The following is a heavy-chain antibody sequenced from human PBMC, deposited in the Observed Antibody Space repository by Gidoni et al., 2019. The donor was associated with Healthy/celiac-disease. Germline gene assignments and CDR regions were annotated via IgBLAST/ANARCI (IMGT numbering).Heavy chain of an antibody. CDR1: GGSFSGYY. D-gene: IGHD6-13*01. V-gene: IGHV4-34*01. Sequence: QVQLQQWGAGLLKPSETLSLTCAVYGGSFSGYYWSWTRQPPGKGLEWIGEINHSGSTNYTPSLKSRVTISVDTSKNQFSLKLSSVTAADTAVYYCARVYRTGYSSSWSREKGFYFDYWGQGTLVTVSS. J-gene: IGHJ4*02. CDR2: INHSGST. CDR3: ARVYRTGYSSSWSREKGFYFDY.